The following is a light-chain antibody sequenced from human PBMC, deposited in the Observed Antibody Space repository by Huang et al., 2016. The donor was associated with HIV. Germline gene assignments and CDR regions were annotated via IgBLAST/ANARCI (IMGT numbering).Light chain of an antibody. Sequence: DIVLTQSPDSLAVSLGERATINCSSSRSILYNSDNKNYLTWHQQKPGQSPKLLIYCASSREAGVPDRFSGSGSGTDFTLTISSLQAEDVAVYFCQQYYTTPGTFGPGTTVHIK. CDR2: CAS. J-gene: IGKJ3*01. CDR1: RSILYNSDNKNY. CDR3: QQYYTTPGT. V-gene: IGKV4-1*01.